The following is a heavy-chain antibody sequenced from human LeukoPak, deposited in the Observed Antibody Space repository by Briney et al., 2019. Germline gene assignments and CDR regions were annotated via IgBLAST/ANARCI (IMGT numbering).Heavy chain of an antibody. CDR3: ARDGSCYSSKNDAFDI. V-gene: IGHV1-46*01. J-gene: IGHJ3*02. D-gene: IGHD2-15*01. CDR1: GYTFTSYY. Sequence: ASVKVSCKASGYTFTSYYMHWVRQAPGQGLEWMGIINPSGGSTSYAQKFQGRVTMTRDTSTSTVYMELSSLRSEDTAVYYCARDGSCYSSKNDAFDIWGQGTMVTVSS. CDR2: INPSGGST.